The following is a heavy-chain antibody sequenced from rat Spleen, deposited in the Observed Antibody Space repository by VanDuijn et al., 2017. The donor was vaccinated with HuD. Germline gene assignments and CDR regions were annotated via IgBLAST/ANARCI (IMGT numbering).Heavy chain of an antibody. Sequence: EVQLVESGGGLVQPGRSLKLSCAASGFTFNNYVMTWVRQAPAKGLEWVATISYDGISTYYRDSVKGRFTISRDNAKSTLYLQLDSLRSEYTATYYCTTRPYYSSLNWFPYWGQGTLVTVSS. CDR2: ISYDGIST. V-gene: IGHV5-29*01. CDR3: TTRPYYSSLNWFPY. CDR1: GFTFNNYV. J-gene: IGHJ3*01. D-gene: IGHD1-2*01.